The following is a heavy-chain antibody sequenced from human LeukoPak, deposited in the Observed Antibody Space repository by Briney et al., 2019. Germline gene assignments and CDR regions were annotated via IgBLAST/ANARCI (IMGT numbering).Heavy chain of an antibody. CDR2: IIPIFGTA. D-gene: IGHD1-14*01. CDR3: ARDHLLFRQPPNWFDP. V-gene: IGHV1-69*13. J-gene: IGHJ5*02. Sequence: SVKVSCKASGGTLSSYTITWVRQAPGQGLEWMGGIIPIFGTADYAQKFQGRVTITADESTSTAYMELSSLRSDDTAVYYCARDHLLFRQPPNWFDPWGQGTLVTVSS. CDR1: GGTLSSYT.